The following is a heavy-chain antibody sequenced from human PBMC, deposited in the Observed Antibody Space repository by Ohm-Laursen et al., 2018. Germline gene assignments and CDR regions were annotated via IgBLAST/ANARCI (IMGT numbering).Heavy chain of an antibody. J-gene: IGHJ4*02. CDR3: ATTGGFWNY. V-gene: IGHV3-23*01. D-gene: IGHD3-10*01. Sequence: GSLRLSCAASGFTFSSYAMNWVRQAPGKGLEWVSGISGSGSRTYYADSVKGRFTISRDNSKNTVHLQMNSLRAEDTAVYYCATTGGFWNYWGQGTLVTVSS. CDR1: GFTFSSYA. CDR2: ISGSGSRT.